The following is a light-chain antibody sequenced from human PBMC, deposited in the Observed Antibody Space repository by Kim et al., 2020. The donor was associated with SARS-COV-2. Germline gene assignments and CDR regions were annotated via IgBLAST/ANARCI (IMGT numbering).Light chain of an antibody. Sequence: ASAGDRVTITCRASQDISSSLAWYQQKPGKAPKLLIYTVYRLQSGVPSRFSGSGSGTYFTLTINSLQPEDFATYYCQQAKNFPWTFGQGTKVDIK. V-gene: IGKV1D-12*01. CDR1: QDISSS. CDR2: TVY. J-gene: IGKJ1*01. CDR3: QQAKNFPWT.